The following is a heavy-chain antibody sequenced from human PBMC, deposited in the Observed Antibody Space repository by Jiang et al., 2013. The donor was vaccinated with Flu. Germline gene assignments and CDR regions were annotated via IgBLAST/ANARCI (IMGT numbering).Heavy chain of an antibody. Sequence: QLVESGGGLVQPGGSLRLSCAASGFTFSTYWMSWVRQTPGKGLEWVANIKQDGSEKYYVDSVKGRFTISRDNAKNSLYLEMNSLRAEDTAIYYCAREGVNYDILTGYYKDYWGQGTLVTVSS. D-gene: IGHD3-9*01. CDR3: AREGVNYDILTGYYKDY. CDR1: GFTFSTYW. V-gene: IGHV3-7*03. J-gene: IGHJ4*02. CDR2: IKQDGSEK.